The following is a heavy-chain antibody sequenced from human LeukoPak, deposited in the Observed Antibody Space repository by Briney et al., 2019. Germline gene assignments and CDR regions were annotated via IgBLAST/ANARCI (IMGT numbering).Heavy chain of an antibody. V-gene: IGHV4-59*08. J-gene: IGHJ6*02. Sequence: SSETLSLTCTVSGGSISGYYWSWIRQPPGKGLEWIGYIYYSGSTNYNPSLKSRVTISVDTSKNQFSLKLSSVTAADTAVYYCARLIAAADILDVWGQGTTVTVSS. CDR1: GGSISGYY. D-gene: IGHD6-13*01. CDR3: ARLIAAADILDV. CDR2: IYYSGST.